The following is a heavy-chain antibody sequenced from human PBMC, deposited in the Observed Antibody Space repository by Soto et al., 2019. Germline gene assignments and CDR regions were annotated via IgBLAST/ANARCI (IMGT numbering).Heavy chain of an antibody. CDR1: GFTFSSYS. CDR3: ARDCSSTSCDAFDI. V-gene: IGHV3-21*01. J-gene: IGHJ3*02. D-gene: IGHD2-2*01. Sequence: GESLKISCAASGFTFSSYSMNWVRQAPGKGLEWVSSISSSSSYIYYADSVKGRCTISRDNAKNSLYLQMNSLRAEDTAVYYCARDCSSTSCDAFDIWGQGTMVTVSS. CDR2: ISSSSSYI.